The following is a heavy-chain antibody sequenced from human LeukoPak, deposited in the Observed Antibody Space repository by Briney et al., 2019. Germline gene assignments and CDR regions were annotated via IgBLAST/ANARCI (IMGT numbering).Heavy chain of an antibody. V-gene: IGHV3-7*01. J-gene: IGHJ4*02. Sequence: GGSLRLSCAASGFTFSSYWMSWVRQAPGKGLEWVANIKLDGSEKYYVDSVKGRFTISRDNAKNSLYLQMNSLRAEDTAVYYCARRGSSSSDYFDYWGQGTLVTVSS. CDR1: GFTFSSYW. D-gene: IGHD6-6*01. CDR3: ARRGSSSSDYFDY. CDR2: IKLDGSEK.